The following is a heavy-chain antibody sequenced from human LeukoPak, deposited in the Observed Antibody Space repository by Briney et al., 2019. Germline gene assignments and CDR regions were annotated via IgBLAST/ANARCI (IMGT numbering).Heavy chain of an antibody. Sequence: ASVKVSCKASGGTFSSYVISWVRQAPGQGLEWMGRIIPILGIANYAQKFQGRVTITADKSTSTAYMELSSLRSEDTAVYYCARSRYCNGGTCLGAFDIWGQGTMVTVSS. CDR2: IIPILGIA. CDR1: GGTFSSYV. CDR3: ARSRYCNGGTCLGAFDI. V-gene: IGHV1-69*04. D-gene: IGHD2-15*01. J-gene: IGHJ3*02.